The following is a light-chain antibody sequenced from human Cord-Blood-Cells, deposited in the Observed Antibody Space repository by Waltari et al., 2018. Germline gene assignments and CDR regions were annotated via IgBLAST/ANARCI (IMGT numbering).Light chain of an antibody. CDR3: SSYTSSSTWV. CDR2: DVS. Sequence: QSALTQPASVSGSPGQSITISCTGTSSDVGGYNYVSWYQQHPGKAPKLMIYDVSIWPSGFSKRFSGCKSGNMASLTISGLPAEDEADYYCSSYTSSSTWVFGGGTKLTVL. V-gene: IGLV2-14*01. J-gene: IGLJ3*02. CDR1: SSDVGGYNY.